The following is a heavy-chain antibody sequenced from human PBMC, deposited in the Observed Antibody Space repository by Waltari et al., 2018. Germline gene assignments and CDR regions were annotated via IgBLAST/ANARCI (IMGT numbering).Heavy chain of an antibody. CDR2: IYSGGNT. V-gene: IGHV3-53*01. J-gene: IGHJ4*02. CDR3: ARVPGEFLPIDF. CDR1: GFTVSTNY. Sequence: EVQLVESGGGLFQPGGSLRLSCAASGFTVSTNYMSWVLQAPGKGLDWVSVIYSGGNTYSADSVKCRFTITRDNSKNTLYLQMNSLRAEDTAVYYCARVPGEFLPIDFWGQGTLVTVSS. D-gene: IGHD7-27*01.